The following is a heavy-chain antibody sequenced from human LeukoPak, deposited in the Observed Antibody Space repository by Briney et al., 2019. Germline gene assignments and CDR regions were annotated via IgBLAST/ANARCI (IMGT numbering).Heavy chain of an antibody. Sequence: SETLSLTCAVYGGSFNGYYWSWIRQPPGKGLEWIGEINHSGSTNYNPSLKSRVTISVDTSKNQFSLKLSSVTAADTAVYYCAESGGSGWPPYGMDVWGQGTTVTVSS. CDR3: AESGGSGWPPYGMDV. J-gene: IGHJ6*02. D-gene: IGHD6-19*01. CDR2: INHSGST. CDR1: GGSFNGYY. V-gene: IGHV4-34*01.